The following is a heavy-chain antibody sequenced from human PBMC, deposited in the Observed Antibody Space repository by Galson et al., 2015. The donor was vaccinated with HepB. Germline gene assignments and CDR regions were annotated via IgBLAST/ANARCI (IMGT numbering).Heavy chain of an antibody. CDR2: ISHSGST. V-gene: IGHV4-34*01. CDR1: GGSFSGYY. J-gene: IGHJ4*02. CDR3: ARGLGVVATG. D-gene: IGHD2-21*02. Sequence: ETLSLTCAVYGGSFSGYYWSWIRQPPGKGLEWIGEISHSGSTNYNPSLKSRVTISVDTSKNQFSLKLSSVTAADTAVYYCARGLGVVATGWGQETLVTVSS.